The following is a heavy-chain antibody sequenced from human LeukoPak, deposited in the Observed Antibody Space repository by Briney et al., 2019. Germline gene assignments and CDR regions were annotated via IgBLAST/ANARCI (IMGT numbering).Heavy chain of an antibody. V-gene: IGHV3-49*03. Sequence: GGSLRLSCTASGFTFGDYAMSWFRQAPGKGLEWVGFIRSKAYGGTTEYAASVEGRFTISRDDSKSIAYLQMNSLKTEDTAVYYCTRVGPTYSSGWTYYFDYWGQGTLVTVSS. D-gene: IGHD6-19*01. CDR1: GFTFGDYA. J-gene: IGHJ4*02. CDR3: TRVGPTYSSGWTYYFDY. CDR2: IRSKAYGGTT.